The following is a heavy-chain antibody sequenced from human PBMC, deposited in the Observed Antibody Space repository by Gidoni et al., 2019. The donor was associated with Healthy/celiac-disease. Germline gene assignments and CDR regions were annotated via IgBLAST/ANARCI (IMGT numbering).Heavy chain of an antibody. CDR1: GGSISSYY. V-gene: IGHV4-59*01. J-gene: IGHJ5*02. CDR3: ARRQVLGVMYWFDP. CDR2: IYYSGST. D-gene: IGHD2-8*01. Sequence: QVQLLESGPGLVKPSETLSLTCTVSGGSISSYYWSWIRQPPGRGLAWIGYIYYSGSTNYNPSLKSGVTISVDTSKTQFSLKLSSVTAADTAVYYCARRQVLGVMYWFDPWGQGTLVTVSS.